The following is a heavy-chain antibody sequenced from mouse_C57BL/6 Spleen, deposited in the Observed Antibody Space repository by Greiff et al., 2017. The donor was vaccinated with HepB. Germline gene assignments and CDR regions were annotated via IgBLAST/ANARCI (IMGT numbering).Heavy chain of an antibody. CDR2: ISSGSSTI. CDR1: GFTFSDYG. CDR3: ARSGYVSFDY. Sequence: EVKLQESGGGLVKPGGSLKLSCAASGFTFSDYGMHWVRQAPEKGLEWVAYISSGSSTIYYADTVKGRFTISRDNAKNTLFLQMTSLRSEDTAMYYCARSGYVSFDYWGQGTTLTVSS. V-gene: IGHV5-17*01. D-gene: IGHD3-2*02. J-gene: IGHJ2*01.